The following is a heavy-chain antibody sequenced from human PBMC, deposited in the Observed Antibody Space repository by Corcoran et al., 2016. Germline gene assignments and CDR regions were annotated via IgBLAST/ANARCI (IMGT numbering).Heavy chain of an antibody. D-gene: IGHD3-10*01. CDR3: ARPMADYYGSGSYYNSAVGYGMDV. Sequence: QVQLVQSGAEVKKPGASVKVSCKASGYTFTSYYMHWVRQAPGQGLEWMGIINPSGGSTSYAQKFQGRVTMTRDTSTSTVYMELSSLRSEDTAVYYCARPMADYYGSGSYYNSAVGYGMDVWGQGTTVTVSS. J-gene: IGHJ6*02. CDR1: GYTFTSYY. CDR2: INPSGGST. V-gene: IGHV1-46*01.